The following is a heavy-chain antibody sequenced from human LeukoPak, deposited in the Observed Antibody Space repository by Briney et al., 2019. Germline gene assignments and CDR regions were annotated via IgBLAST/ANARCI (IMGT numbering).Heavy chain of an antibody. J-gene: IGHJ4*02. CDR3: ARDSARRYCSSTSCYLYYFDY. D-gene: IGHD2-2*01. CDR2: ISYDGSNK. V-gene: IGHV3-30*04. Sequence: GGSLRLSCAASGFTFSSYAMHWVRQAPGKGLEWVAVISYDGSNKYYADSVKGRFTISRDNSKNTLYLQMNSLRAKDTAVYYCARDSARRYCSSTSCYLYYFDYWGQGTLVTVSS. CDR1: GFTFSSYA.